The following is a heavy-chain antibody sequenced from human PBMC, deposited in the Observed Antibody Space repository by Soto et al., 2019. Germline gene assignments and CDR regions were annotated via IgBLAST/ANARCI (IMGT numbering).Heavy chain of an antibody. CDR2: VFHTGTT. V-gene: IGHV4-4*02. D-gene: IGHD6-19*01. CDR3: ARSAGWYAIQA. CDR1: GDSVSSPYY. Sequence: QVQLQESGPGRVKPSGTLSLTCAVSGDSVSSPYYWCWVRQSPGKGLEWIGEVFHTGTTSYNPSLRSRVTISMDKSSNPFSLDLSSVTAADTAVYYCARSAGWYAIQAWGPGTLVIVSS. J-gene: IGHJ5*02.